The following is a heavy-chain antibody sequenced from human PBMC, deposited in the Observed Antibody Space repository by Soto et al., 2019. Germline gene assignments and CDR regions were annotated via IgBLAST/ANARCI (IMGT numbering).Heavy chain of an antibody. Sequence: GASVKVSCKASGYTFTSYGISWVRQAPGQGLEWIGWISAYNGNTNYAQKLQGRVTMTTDTSTSTAYMELRSLRSDDTAVYYCARDPRGSSPSGGFDPWGQGTLVTVSS. J-gene: IGHJ5*02. D-gene: IGHD3-16*01. CDR2: ISAYNGNT. CDR1: GYTFTSYG. CDR3: ARDPRGSSPSGGFDP. V-gene: IGHV1-18*04.